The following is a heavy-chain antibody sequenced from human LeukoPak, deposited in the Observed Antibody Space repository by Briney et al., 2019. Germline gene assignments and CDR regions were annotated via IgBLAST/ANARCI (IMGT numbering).Heavy chain of an antibody. CDR1: GFDFSSYA. CDR2: IRGSGDGA. D-gene: IGHD4-17*01. J-gene: IGHJ3*01. CDR3: GRDPNGNYVGAFDF. V-gene: IGHV3-23*01. Sequence: GGSLRLSCAASGFDFSSYAMTWARQAPGKGLEWVSSIRGSGDGASYTDSVKGRFTVSRDNSKNTLYLQLTSLRAEDTAIYYCGRDPNGNYVGAFDFWGQGTLVTVSS.